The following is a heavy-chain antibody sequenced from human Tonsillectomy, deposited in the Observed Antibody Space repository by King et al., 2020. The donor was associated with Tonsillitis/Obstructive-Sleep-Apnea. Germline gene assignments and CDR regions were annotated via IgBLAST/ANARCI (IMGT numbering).Heavy chain of an antibody. Sequence: VQLVESGGGLVQPGGSLRLSCAASGFTFSSHGMNWVRQAPGKGVEWVGYISDCCRIIKYADSVQGRFTISRDSARTSLYLQMTSLRDEDTALYFCARDGTGITPFDYWGQGTLVTVSS. CDR3: ARDGTGITPFDY. J-gene: IGHJ4*02. V-gene: IGHV3-48*02. CDR2: ISDCCRII. D-gene: IGHD1-7*01. CDR1: GFTFSSHG.